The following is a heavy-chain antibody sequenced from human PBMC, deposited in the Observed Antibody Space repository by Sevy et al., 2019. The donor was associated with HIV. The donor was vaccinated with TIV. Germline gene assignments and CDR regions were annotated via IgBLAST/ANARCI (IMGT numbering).Heavy chain of an antibody. CDR3: ARGGETPRGFDP. D-gene: IGHD3-16*01. CDR2: IYHSGYT. CDR1: GGSISSVNW. V-gene: IGHV4-4*02. Sequence: SETLSLTCAVSGGSISSVNWWHWVRQPPGKGLEWIGEIYHSGYTNYNPSLKSRVTISVDNSKNQFSLKLSFVTAADTAVYYCARGGETPRGFDPWGQGNLVTVSS. J-gene: IGHJ5*02.